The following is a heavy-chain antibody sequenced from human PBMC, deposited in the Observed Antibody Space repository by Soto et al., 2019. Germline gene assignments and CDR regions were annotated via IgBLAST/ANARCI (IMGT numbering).Heavy chain of an antibody. D-gene: IGHD4-17*01. V-gene: IGHV3-30*18. CDR1: GFTFSSYG. Sequence: PGGSLRLSGAASGFTFSSYGMHLVRQAPGKGLEGGAVISDDGNNKYYADSVKGRFTISRDNFKNTLYLQMDSLRAEDTAMYYCAEEHLETTVTTPSYWGQGSLVTV. J-gene: IGHJ4*02. CDR2: ISDDGNNK. CDR3: AEEHLETTVTTPSY.